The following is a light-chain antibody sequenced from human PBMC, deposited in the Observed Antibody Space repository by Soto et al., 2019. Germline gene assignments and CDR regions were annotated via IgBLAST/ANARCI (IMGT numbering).Light chain of an antibody. CDR1: QNFGNY. J-gene: IGKJ2*01. CDR2: AAS. CDR3: QQSFTTPHT. Sequence: DIQMTRSPSSLSASVGDRVTITCRASQNFGNYLNWYQQKPGKAPKLLISAASSLQSGVPSRFSGTGSETDFTLTISSLQPEDFATYYCQQSFTTPHTFGLGTKLEI. V-gene: IGKV1-39*01.